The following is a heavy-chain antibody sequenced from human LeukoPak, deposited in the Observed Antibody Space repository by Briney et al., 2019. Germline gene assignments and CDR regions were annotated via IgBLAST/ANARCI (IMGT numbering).Heavy chain of an antibody. CDR3: ATQWLHPPFDY. V-gene: IGHV1-24*01. Sequence: ASVKVSCKVSGYTLTELSIHWVRQAPGKGLEWMGGFDPEDSKTIYAENFQGRVTMTEDTSTDTAYMELSSLRSEDTAVYYCATQWLHPPFDYWGQGTLITVSS. D-gene: IGHD5-24*01. CDR2: FDPEDSKT. CDR1: GYTLTELS. J-gene: IGHJ4*02.